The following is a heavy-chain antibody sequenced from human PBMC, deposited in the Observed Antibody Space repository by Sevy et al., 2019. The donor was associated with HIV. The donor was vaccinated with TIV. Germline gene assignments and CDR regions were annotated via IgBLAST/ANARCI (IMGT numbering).Heavy chain of an antibody. Sequence: GGSLRLSCVGSGFSFSSDAMSWVRQAPGKGLQWVATVSACGGSIYYADSVRGRFSITRDNSKNTLYVKMNSLRAEDTAAHYCARVGGGGYYDPWSGYLEFDPWGQGTLVTVSS. CDR1: GFSFSSDA. V-gene: IGHV3-23*01. CDR2: VSACGGSI. CDR3: ARVGGGGYYDPWSGYLEFDP. D-gene: IGHD3-3*01. J-gene: IGHJ5*02.